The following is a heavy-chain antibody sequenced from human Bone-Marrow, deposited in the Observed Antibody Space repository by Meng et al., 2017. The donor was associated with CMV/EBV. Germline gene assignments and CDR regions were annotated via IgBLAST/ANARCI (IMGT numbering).Heavy chain of an antibody. CDR2: ISSSSSYI. D-gene: IGHD2-2*02. CDR3: ARGPYCSSTSCYTPYFDD. Sequence: GGSLRLSCAASGFTFSSYEMNWVRQAPGKGLEWVSSISSSSSYIYYADSVKGRFTISRDNAKNSLYLQMNSLRAEDTAVYYCARGPYCSSTSCYTPYFDDWGQGTLVTVSS. J-gene: IGHJ4*02. CDR1: GFTFSSYE. V-gene: IGHV3-21*01.